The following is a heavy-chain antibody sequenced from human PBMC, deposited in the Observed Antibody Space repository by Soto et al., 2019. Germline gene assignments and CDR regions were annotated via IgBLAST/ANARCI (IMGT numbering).Heavy chain of an antibody. CDR1: GYNFSDYY. CDR3: AREISGGGTLNWYDP. J-gene: IGHJ5*02. CDR2: VSPKSGGT. Sequence: ASVKVFCKASGYNFSDYYIHWVRPAPGQGLEWLGWVSPKSGGTNYAQKFKGRVTMTRDTSSNTVYMDLSGLKSDDTAVFYCAREISGGGTLNWYDPWGQG. D-gene: IGHD2-8*02. V-gene: IGHV1-2*02.